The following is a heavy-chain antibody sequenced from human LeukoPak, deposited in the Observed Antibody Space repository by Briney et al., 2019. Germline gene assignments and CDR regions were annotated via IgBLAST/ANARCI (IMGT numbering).Heavy chain of an antibody. Sequence: GGSLRLSCAASGFTFNMHAMHWVRQAPGKGLEWVAVISNDGSEEYYADSVRGRFPVSRDNFKNTVYLQMNSLRHEDTAVYYCVKARHCTTATCASAAFDAWGQGTMVTVSS. J-gene: IGHJ3*01. CDR2: ISNDGSEE. D-gene: IGHD6-6*01. CDR1: GFTFNMHA. V-gene: IGHV3-30-3*01. CDR3: VKARHCTTATCASAAFDA.